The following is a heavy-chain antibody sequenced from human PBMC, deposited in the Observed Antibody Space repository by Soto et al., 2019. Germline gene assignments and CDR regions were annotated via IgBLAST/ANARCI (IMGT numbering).Heavy chain of an antibody. CDR1: GFNFITFS. Sequence: DVQLVESGGGLVKPGGSLRLSCAASGFNFITFSMNWVRQAPGKGLEWVSSISASSSSIYYAESVKGRFTVSRDNAKNSLYLQMNSVTAEDTALYYCVRDAYNRDAFDIWGQGTTVTVSS. CDR3: VRDAYNRDAFDI. J-gene: IGHJ3*02. CDR2: ISASSSSI. D-gene: IGHD1-20*01. V-gene: IGHV3-21*01.